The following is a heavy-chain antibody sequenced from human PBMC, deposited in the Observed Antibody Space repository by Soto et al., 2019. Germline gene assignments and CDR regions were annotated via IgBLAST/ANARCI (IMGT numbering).Heavy chain of an antibody. CDR3: ARERYQVISDGMDV. V-gene: IGHV1-2*02. CDR1: GYTFTGYY. D-gene: IGHD2-2*01. CDR2: INPQTGGT. J-gene: IGHJ6*02. Sequence: ASGKVSCKASGYTFTGYYIHWVREAPGQGLEWMGWINPQTGGTSYAQKFQGRVTLSRDTSINTAYLELSRLRFDDAAVYFCARERYQVISDGMDVWGQGTTVTVSS.